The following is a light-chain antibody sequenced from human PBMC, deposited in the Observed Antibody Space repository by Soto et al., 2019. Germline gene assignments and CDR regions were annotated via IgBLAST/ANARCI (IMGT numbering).Light chain of an antibody. CDR3: HQYGRSPPYT. J-gene: IGKJ2*01. Sequence: EIVLTQSPGTLSLSPGERATLSCRASQSISSSYLAWYQQRPGQAPRLLIYGASSRATGIPEWFSGSGSGTDFPLTLSILEPEDSAVYYCHQYGRSPPYTFGQGTKLQIK. CDR2: GAS. V-gene: IGKV3-20*01. CDR1: QSISSSY.